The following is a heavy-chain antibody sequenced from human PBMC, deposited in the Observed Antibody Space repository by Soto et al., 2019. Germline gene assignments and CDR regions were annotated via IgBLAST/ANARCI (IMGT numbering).Heavy chain of an antibody. D-gene: IGHD3-22*01. J-gene: IGHJ6*02. Sequence: QVQLVESGGGVVQPGRSLRLSCAASGFTFSSYGMHWVRQAPGKGLEWVAVISYDGSNKYYADSVKGRFTISRDNSKNTLYLQMNSLRAEDTAVYYCAKEVYDSSPRLSGNVYYGMDVWGQGTTVTVSS. CDR3: AKEVYDSSPRLSGNVYYGMDV. CDR2: ISYDGSNK. V-gene: IGHV3-30*18. CDR1: GFTFSSYG.